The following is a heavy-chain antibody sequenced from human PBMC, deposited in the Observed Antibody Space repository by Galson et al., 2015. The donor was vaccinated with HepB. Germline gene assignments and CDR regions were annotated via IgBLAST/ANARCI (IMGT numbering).Heavy chain of an antibody. CDR2: INPNSGGT. J-gene: IGHJ6*03. D-gene: IGHD6-13*01. CDR1: GYTFTGYY. V-gene: IGHV1-2*02. CDR3: ARDPTVATAAGSTRDYYYYYMDV. Sequence: SVKVSCKASGYTFTGYYMHWVRQAPGQGLEWMGWINPNSGGTNYAQKLQGRVTMTRDTSISTAYMELSRLRSDDTAVYYCARDPTVATAAGSTRDYYYYYMDVWGKGTTVTVSS.